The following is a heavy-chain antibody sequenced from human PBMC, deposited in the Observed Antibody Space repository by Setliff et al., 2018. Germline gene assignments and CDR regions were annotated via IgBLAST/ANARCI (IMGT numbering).Heavy chain of an antibody. V-gene: IGHV4-38-2*02. CDR1: GYSISSGYY. CDR2: MYQSGTT. CDR3: ARAASGNSKYYFDY. J-gene: IGHJ4*02. Sequence: PSETLSLTCTVPGYSISSGYYWGWIRQPPGKGLEWIGNMYQSGTTYYNAALQSRVTLSIDTSKNRFSLKVSSVTAADTAVYYCARAASGNSKYYFDYWGQGTLVTVSS. D-gene: IGHD3-3*01.